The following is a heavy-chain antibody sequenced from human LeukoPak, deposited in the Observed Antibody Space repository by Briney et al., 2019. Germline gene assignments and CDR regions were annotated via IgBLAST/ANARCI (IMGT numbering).Heavy chain of an antibody. CDR3: ARDNTAVAGTIGY. V-gene: IGHV3-30-3*01. CDR2: ISYDGSNK. Sequence: PGGSLRLSCAASGFTFSSYAMPWVRQAPGKGLEWVAVISYDGSNKYYADSVKGRFTISRDNSKNTLYLQMNSLRAEDTAVYYCARDNTAVAGTIGYWGQGTLVTVSS. D-gene: IGHD6-19*01. J-gene: IGHJ4*02. CDR1: GFTFSSYA.